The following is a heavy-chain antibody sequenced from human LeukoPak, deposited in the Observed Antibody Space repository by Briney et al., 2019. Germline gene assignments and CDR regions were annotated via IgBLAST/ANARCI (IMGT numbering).Heavy chain of an antibody. V-gene: IGHV3-23*01. CDR3: AKDRGAPYYYYYMDV. CDR1: GFTFSNNA. J-gene: IGHJ6*03. CDR2: ISFSGGST. D-gene: IGHD3-10*01. Sequence: PGGSLRLSCTAPGFTFSNNAMSWVRQAPGKGLEWVSAISFSGGSTYYADSVKGRFTISRDSSKNTLYLQMNSLRAEDTAVYYRAKDRGAPYYYYYMDVWGKGTTVTVSS.